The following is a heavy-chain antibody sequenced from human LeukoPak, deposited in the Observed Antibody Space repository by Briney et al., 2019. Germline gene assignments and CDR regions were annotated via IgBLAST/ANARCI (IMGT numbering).Heavy chain of an antibody. V-gene: IGHV3-11*01. CDR2: ISSSGSTR. CDR1: GFTFSDYY. D-gene: IGHD3-9*01. CDR3: LGGLTGY. J-gene: IGHJ4*02. Sequence: GGSLRLSCVASGFTFSDYYMSWNRQAPGKGLEWVSYISSSGSTRLYADSGKGRISLSRDNAKNSLYLQINNLRAEGSAVYYCLGGLTGYWGQGTLVTVSS.